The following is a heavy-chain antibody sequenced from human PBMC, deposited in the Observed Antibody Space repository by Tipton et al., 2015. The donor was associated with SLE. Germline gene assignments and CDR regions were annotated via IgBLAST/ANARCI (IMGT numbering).Heavy chain of an antibody. V-gene: IGHV5-51*01. CDR2: IYPGDSDT. J-gene: IGHJ3*02. Sequence: VQLVQSGAEVKKPGESLKISCKGSGYSFTSYWIGWVRQMPGKGLEWMGIIYPGDSDTRYSPSFQGQVTISADKSISTAYLQWSSLKASDTAMYYCARFSLGYCSSTSCLNDAFDIWGQGTMVTVSS. CDR3: ARFSLGYCSSTSCLNDAFDI. CDR1: GYSFTSYW. D-gene: IGHD2-2*01.